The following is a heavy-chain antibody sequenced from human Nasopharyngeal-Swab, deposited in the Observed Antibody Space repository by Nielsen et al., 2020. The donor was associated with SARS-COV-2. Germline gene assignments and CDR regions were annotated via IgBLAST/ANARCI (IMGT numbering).Heavy chain of an antibody. Sequence: WVRQAPGQRLEWTGWINAGNGNTKYSQKFQGRVTITRDTSASTAYMELSSLRSEDTAVYYCAFGPALKNSSGWYQIDYWGQGTLVTVSS. V-gene: IGHV1-3*01. CDR3: AFGPALKNSSGWYQIDY. D-gene: IGHD6-19*01. CDR2: INAGNGNT. J-gene: IGHJ4*02.